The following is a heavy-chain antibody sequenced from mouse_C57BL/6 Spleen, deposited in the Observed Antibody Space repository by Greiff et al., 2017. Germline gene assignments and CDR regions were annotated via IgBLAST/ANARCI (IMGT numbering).Heavy chain of an antibody. CDR2: ISRGGDYI. J-gene: IGHJ2*01. CDR3: ARDVAYDGVDYFDY. CDR1: GFTFSSYA. V-gene: IGHV5S21*01. Sequence: EVQLVESGEGLVKPGGSLKLSCAASGFTFSSYAMSWVRQTPEKRLEWVAYISRGGDYIYYADTVKGRFTISRDNARNTLYLQMSSLKSEDTAMYYCARDVAYDGVDYFDYWGQGTTLTVSS. D-gene: IGHD2-12*01.